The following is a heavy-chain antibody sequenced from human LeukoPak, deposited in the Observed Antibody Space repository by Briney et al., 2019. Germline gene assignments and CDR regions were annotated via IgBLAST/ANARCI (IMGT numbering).Heavy chain of an antibody. J-gene: IGHJ4*02. D-gene: IGHD3-9*01. CDR1: GYTFTSYG. Sequence: ASVRVSCKASGYTFTSYGISWVRQAPGEGLVWMGWISAYNGNTNFAQKLQGRVTMTTDTSTSTAYMDLRSLRSDDTAVYYGARDQAATNTQVRFCLDWGQGTLVTVSS. V-gene: IGHV1-18*01. CDR3: ARDQAATNTQVRFCLD. CDR2: ISAYNGNT.